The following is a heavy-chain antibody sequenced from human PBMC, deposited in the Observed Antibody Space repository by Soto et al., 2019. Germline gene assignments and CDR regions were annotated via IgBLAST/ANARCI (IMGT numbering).Heavy chain of an antibody. CDR1: GDSMSSTRYY. D-gene: IGHD5-18*01. CDR2: IYYSGST. V-gene: IGHV4-39*01. Sequence: SETLSLTCTVSGDSMSSTRYYWAWIRQPPGKGLEWIGSIYYSGSTYYNPSLKSRVTISVDTSKNQFSLKLSSVTAADTAVYYCARLEVSGYGELDPWGQGTLVTVSS. CDR3: ARLEVSGYGELDP. J-gene: IGHJ5*02.